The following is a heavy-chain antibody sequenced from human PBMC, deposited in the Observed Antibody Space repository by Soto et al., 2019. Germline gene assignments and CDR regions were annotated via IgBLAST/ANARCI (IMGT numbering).Heavy chain of an antibody. CDR1: GFTFSSYA. V-gene: IGHV3-23*01. D-gene: IGHD6-13*01. CDR2: ISGSGGST. Sequence: EVQLLESGGGLVQPGGSLRLSCAASGFTFSSYAMIWVRQAPGKGLEWVSAISGSGGSTYYADSVKGRFTISRDNSKNALSLQMDSLTAEDTAVYYCPKDRGHSRRSHWSDPWGQGTLVTVSS. CDR3: PKDRGHSRRSHWSDP. J-gene: IGHJ5*02.